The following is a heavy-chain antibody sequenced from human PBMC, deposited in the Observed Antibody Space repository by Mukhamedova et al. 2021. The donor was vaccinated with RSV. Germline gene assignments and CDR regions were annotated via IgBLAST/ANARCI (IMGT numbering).Heavy chain of an antibody. D-gene: IGHD3-10*01. CDR3: TRGRDYYYDY. CDR2: ISGGGGST. V-gene: IGHV3-23*01. J-gene: IGHJ4*02. CDR1: FTFSSYA. Sequence: FTFSSYAMRWVRQAPGKGLEWVSGISGGGGSTYYADSVKGRFTISRDNSKDTLYLQMNSLRAEDTAVYYCTRGRDYYYDYWGQG.